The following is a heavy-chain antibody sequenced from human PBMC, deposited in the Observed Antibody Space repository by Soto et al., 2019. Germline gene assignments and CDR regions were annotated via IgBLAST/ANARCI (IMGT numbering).Heavy chain of an antibody. Sequence: GGSLRLSCAASGFTFSSYAMSWVRQAPGKWLEWVSAISGSGGSTYYADSVKGRFTISRDNSKNTLYLQMNSLRAEDTAVYYCAKDSDPVSTSSGDVWGQGTTVTVSS. CDR2: ISGSGGST. D-gene: IGHD6-25*01. J-gene: IGHJ6*02. CDR1: GFTFSSYA. V-gene: IGHV3-23*01. CDR3: AKDSDPVSTSSGDV.